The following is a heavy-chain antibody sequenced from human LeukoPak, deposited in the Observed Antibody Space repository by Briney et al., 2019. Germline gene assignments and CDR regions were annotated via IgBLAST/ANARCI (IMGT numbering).Heavy chain of an antibody. CDR2: INSDGSST. J-gene: IGHJ4*02. D-gene: IGHD4-17*01. CDR1: GFTFSSYW. CDR3: AGDSDYGGYSRFDY. Sequence: GGSLRLSCAASGFTFSSYWMHWVRQAPGKGLVWVSRINSDGSSTSYAGFVKGRFTISRDNAKNTLYLQMNSLRGEDTAVYYCAGDSDYGGYSRFDYWGQGTLVTVSS. V-gene: IGHV3-74*01.